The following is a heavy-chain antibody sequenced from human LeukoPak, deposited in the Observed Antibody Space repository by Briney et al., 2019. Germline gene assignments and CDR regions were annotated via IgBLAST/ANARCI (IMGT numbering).Heavy chain of an antibody. J-gene: IGHJ4*02. V-gene: IGHV3-30*02. D-gene: IGHD6-19*01. CDR2: IRYDGSDK. CDR1: GLTFSRYG. CDR3: AKIGAVAGHFDY. Sequence: PGGSLTLSCAASGLTFSRYGMHWVRQAPGKGLEWVAFIRYDGSDKSYADSVKGRFPISRDNSKNTLYLQMNSLRAENTAMYYCAKIGAVAGHFDYWGEGTLVTVSS.